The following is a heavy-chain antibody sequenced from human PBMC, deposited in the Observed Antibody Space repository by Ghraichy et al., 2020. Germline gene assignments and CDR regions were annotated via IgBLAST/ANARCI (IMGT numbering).Heavy chain of an antibody. V-gene: IGHV1-2*02. D-gene: IGHD5-12*01. CDR3: ARDKGDSAHFQPPNNAFDI. CDR1: GYSFTGYY. Sequence: ASVKVSCKTSGYSFTGYYLHWVRQAPGQGLEWMGWINPNSDATNYAQKFQGRVTLSRDKSIATAYMELSSLRPDDTAIYYCARDKGDSAHFQPPNNAFDIWGQGTKVSVSS. CDR2: INPNSDAT. J-gene: IGHJ3*02.